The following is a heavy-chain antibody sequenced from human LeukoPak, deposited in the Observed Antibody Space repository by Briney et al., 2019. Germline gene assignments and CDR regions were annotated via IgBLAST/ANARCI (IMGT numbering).Heavy chain of an antibody. CDR3: AGAGYGSGGPLLD. J-gene: IGHJ4*02. V-gene: IGHV4-59*13. CDR2: IYYGAST. D-gene: IGHD3-10*01. CDR1: GSSISSYY. Sequence: SETLSFTCSVSGSSISSYYWSWIQQPPGKGLGWWGFIYYGASTNYNPSLKSRVTISVDTSKNLFSLKLSSVNAADTAVYCCAGAGYGSGGPLLDWGQGTLVPVSS.